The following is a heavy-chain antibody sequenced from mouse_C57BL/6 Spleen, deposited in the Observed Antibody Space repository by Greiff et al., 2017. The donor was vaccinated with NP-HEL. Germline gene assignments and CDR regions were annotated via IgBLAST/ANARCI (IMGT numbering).Heavy chain of an antibody. D-gene: IGHD2-5*01. Sequence: VHLVESGPGLVQPSQSLSITCTVSGFSLTSYGVHWVRQSPGKGLEWLGVIWRGGSTDYNAAFMSRLSITKDNSKSQVFFKMNSLQADDTAIYYCAKSAYYSNGGYYFDYWGQGTTLTVSS. CDR1: GFSLTSYG. CDR3: AKSAYYSNGGYYFDY. J-gene: IGHJ2*01. V-gene: IGHV2-5*01. CDR2: IWRGGST.